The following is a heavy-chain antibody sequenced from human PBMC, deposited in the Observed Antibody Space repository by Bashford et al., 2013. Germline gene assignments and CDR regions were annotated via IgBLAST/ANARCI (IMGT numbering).Heavy chain of an antibody. CDR3: ARPRVNEDGMDV. V-gene: IGHV5-51*01. CDR2: IYPGDSDT. Sequence: VRQMPGKGLEWMGIIYPGDSDTRYSPSFEGQVAISADKSISTAFLQWSSLKASDTAIYYCARPRVNEDGMDVWGLGTTVTVSS. J-gene: IGHJ6*02. D-gene: IGHD2-8*01.